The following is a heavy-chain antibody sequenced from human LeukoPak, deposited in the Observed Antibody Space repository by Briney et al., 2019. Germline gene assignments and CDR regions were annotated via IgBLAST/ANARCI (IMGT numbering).Heavy chain of an antibody. CDR2: INHSGST. CDR1: GGSFSGYY. Sequence: SETLSLTCAVYGGSFSGYYGSRIRQPPGKGLEWIGEINHSGSTNYNPSLKSRLTISVDTSKNQFSLKLSSVTAADTAVYYCARVYFPRGGYSYWGQGTLVTVSS. CDR3: ARVYFPRGGYSY. V-gene: IGHV4-34*01. D-gene: IGHD3-22*01. J-gene: IGHJ4*02.